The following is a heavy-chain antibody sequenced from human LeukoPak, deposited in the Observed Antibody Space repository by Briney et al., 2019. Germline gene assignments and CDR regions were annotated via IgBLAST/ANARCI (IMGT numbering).Heavy chain of an antibody. Sequence: ASVKVSCKASGYTFTGYYMHWVRQAPGQGLEWMGWINPNSGGTNYAQKFQGRVTMTRDTSISTAYMELSRLRSDDTAVYYCARDYDPYSSGWPFDYWGQGTLVTVSS. D-gene: IGHD6-19*01. V-gene: IGHV1-2*02. CDR2: INPNSGGT. CDR3: ARDYDPYSSGWPFDY. J-gene: IGHJ4*02. CDR1: GYTFTGYY.